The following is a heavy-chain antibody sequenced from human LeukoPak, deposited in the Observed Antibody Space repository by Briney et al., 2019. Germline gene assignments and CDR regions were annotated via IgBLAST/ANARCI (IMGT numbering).Heavy chain of an antibody. Sequence: GGSLRLSCVASTFTFSSYSMNWVRQAPGKGLEWVSSISSSSSYIYYADSVKGRFTISRDNAKNSLYLQMNSLRAEDTAVYYCARDWGEYYFDYWGQGTLVTVSS. J-gene: IGHJ4*02. CDR1: TFTFSSYS. V-gene: IGHV3-21*01. CDR2: ISSSSSYI. CDR3: ARDWGEYYFDY. D-gene: IGHD3-16*01.